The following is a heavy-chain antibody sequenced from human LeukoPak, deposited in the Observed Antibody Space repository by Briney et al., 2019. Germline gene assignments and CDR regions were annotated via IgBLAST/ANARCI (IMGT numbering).Heavy chain of an antibody. J-gene: IGHJ6*03. CDR1: GFTFSNYN. Sequence: GGSLRLSCAASGFTFSNYNMNWVRQAPGKAMERVSSITRSGTYIFYADSVKGRFTISRDNAKNSLYLQMDSLGPEDTAVYYCARDPYSGNYGNDYYYYMDVWGKGTTVTISS. V-gene: IGHV3-21*01. CDR2: ITRSGTYI. CDR3: ARDPYSGNYGNDYYYYMDV. D-gene: IGHD1-26*01.